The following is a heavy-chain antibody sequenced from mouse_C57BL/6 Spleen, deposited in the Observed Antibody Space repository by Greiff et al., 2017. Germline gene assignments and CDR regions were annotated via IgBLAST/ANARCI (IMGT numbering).Heavy chain of an antibody. CDR3: ARRRGY. V-gene: IGHV1-54*01. J-gene: IGHJ4*01. CDR1: GYAFTNYL. CDR2: INPGSGGT. Sequence: QVQLQQSGAELVRPGTSVKVSCKASGYAFTNYLIEWVKQRPGQGLEWIGVINPGSGGTNYNEKFKGKATLTADKSSSPAYMQLSSLTSEDAAVYFCARRRGYWGQGTSVTVSS.